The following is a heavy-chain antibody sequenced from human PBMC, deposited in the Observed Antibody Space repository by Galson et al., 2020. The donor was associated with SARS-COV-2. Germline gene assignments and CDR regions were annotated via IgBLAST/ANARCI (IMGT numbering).Heavy chain of an antibody. CDR2: IWYDGSNK. J-gene: IGHJ4*02. Sequence: GGSLRLSCAASGFTFSSYGMHWVRQAPGKGLEWVAVIWYDGSNKYYADSVKGRFTISRDNSKNTLYLQMNSLRAEDTAVYYCARDHLKQWLAVDYWGQGTLVTVSS. CDR1: GFTFSSYG. D-gene: IGHD6-19*01. CDR3: ARDHLKQWLAVDY. V-gene: IGHV3-33*01.